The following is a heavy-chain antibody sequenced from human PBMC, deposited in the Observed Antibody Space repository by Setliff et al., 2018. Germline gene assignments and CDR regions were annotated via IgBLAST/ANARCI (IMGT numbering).Heavy chain of an antibody. CDR3: PGGPTIFGAIYYIDV. V-gene: IGHV3-23*01. Sequence: HPGGSLRLSCAASGFTFSSYAMTWVRQTPGKGLEWVSGISNSGVSTYYADSVKGRFTISRDNAKNSLYRQMNSLRAEDTAVYYCPGGPTIFGAIYYIDVWGKGTTVTVSS. CDR1: GFTFSSYA. CDR2: ISNSGVST. D-gene: IGHD3-3*01. J-gene: IGHJ6*03.